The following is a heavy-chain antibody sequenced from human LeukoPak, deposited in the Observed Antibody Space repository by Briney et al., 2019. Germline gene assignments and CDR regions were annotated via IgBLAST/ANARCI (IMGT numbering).Heavy chain of an antibody. V-gene: IGHV1-46*01. CDR1: GGTFSSYA. CDR3: ARDNSVGDIAWWFDP. CDR2: INPSGSST. J-gene: IGHJ5*02. D-gene: IGHD3-16*02. Sequence: ASVKVSCKASGGTFSSYAISWVRQAPGQGIEWMGLINPSGSSTLYAQKFQGRVTMTRDMSTTTDYMELSSLRSEDTAVYYCARDNSVGDIAWWFDPWGQGTLVTVSS.